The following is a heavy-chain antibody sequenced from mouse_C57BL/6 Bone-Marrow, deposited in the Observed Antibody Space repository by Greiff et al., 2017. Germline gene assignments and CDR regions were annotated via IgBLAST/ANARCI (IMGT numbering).Heavy chain of an antibody. CDR1: GYTFTDYY. CDR3: ASGNYNY. V-gene: IGHV1-19*01. Sequence: EVKLQESGPVLVKPGASVKMSCKASGYTFTDYYMNWVKQSHGKSLEWIGVINPYNGGTSYNQKFKGKATLTVDKSSSTAYMELNSLTSEDSAVYYCASGNYNYWGQGTTRTVSS. CDR2: INPYNGGT. J-gene: IGHJ2*01. D-gene: IGHD2-1*01.